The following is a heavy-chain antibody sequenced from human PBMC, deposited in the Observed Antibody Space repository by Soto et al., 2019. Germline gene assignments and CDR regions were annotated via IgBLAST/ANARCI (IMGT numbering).Heavy chain of an antibody. CDR3: ARGSEAWFDP. CDR2: VYSTEIT. Sequence: PSETLSLTCTVSGDSISSYFWSWIRQPPGKGLEWIGYVYSTEITNYNPSLKSRVAMSIDTSKSQFSLKVRSVTAADTAVYYCARGSEAWFDPWGQGTLVTVSS. V-gene: IGHV4-59*01. CDR1: GDSISSYF. J-gene: IGHJ5*02.